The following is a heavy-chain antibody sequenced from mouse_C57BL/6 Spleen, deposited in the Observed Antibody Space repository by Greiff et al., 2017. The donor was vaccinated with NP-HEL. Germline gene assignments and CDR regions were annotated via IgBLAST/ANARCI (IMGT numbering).Heavy chain of an antibody. CDR2: IDPENGDT. CDR1: GFNIKDDY. Sequence: VQLQQSGAELVRPGASVKLSCTASGFNIKDDYMHWVKQRPEQGLEWIGWIDPENGDTEYASKFQGKATITADTSSNTAYLQLSSLTSEDTAVYYCTTDYSNYQAWFAYWGQGTLVTVSA. D-gene: IGHD2-5*01. J-gene: IGHJ3*01. V-gene: IGHV14-4*01. CDR3: TTDYSNYQAWFAY.